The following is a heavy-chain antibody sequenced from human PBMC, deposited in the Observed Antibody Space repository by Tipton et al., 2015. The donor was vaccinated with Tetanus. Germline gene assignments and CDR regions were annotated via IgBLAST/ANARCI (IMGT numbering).Heavy chain of an antibody. CDR2: INHSGST. CDR1: GGSFSGYF. V-gene: IGHV4-34*01. CDR3: ARGLKGQWQILDYFDY. Sequence: KPSETLSLTCAVYGGSFSGYFWSWIRQPPGKGLEWIGEINHSGSTNYNPSLKSRVTISVDTSKNQFSLKLSSVTAADTAVYYCARGLKGQWQILDYFDYWGQGTLVTVSS. J-gene: IGHJ4*02. D-gene: IGHD6-19*01.